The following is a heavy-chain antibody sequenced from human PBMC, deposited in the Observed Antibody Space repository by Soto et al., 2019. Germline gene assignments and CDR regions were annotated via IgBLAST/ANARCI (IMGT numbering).Heavy chain of an antibody. V-gene: IGHV3-9*01. D-gene: IGHD3-16*02. CDR3: AKDIFPWGSYRHFDY. Sequence: EVQLVESGGGLVQPGRSLRLSCAASGFTFDDYAMHWVRQAPGKGLEWVSGISWNSGSIGYADSVKGRFTISRDNAKNSLYLQMNSLRAEDTALYYCAKDIFPWGSYRHFDYWGQGTLVTVSS. J-gene: IGHJ4*02. CDR2: ISWNSGSI. CDR1: GFTFDDYA.